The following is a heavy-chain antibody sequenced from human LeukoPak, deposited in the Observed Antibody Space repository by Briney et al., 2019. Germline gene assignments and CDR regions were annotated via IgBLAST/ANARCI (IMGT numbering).Heavy chain of an antibody. CDR3: ARVAEQLVDY. CDR2: ISGYNGNT. CDR1: GYTFTSYG. J-gene: IGHJ4*02. Sequence: ASVKVSFKASGYTFTSYGISWVRQAPGQGLEWMGWISGYNGNTNYAQNLQGRVTMTTDTSTSTAYMELRSLRSDDTAVYYCARVAEQLVDYWGQGTLVTVSS. D-gene: IGHD6-13*01. V-gene: IGHV1-18*01.